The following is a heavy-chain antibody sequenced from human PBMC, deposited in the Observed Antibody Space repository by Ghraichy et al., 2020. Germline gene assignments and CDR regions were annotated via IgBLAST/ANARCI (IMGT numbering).Heavy chain of an antibody. J-gene: IGHJ4*02. V-gene: IGHV3-30-3*01. Sequence: GGSLRLSCAASGFTFSSSAMHWVRQAPGKGLEWVAVISYDGSSKYYADSVKGRFTISRDNSKNTLYLQVNSLRTDDTAVYSCARADYGDYVLNYLGQGTLVTVSS. CDR2: ISYDGSSK. CDR1: GFTFSSSA. CDR3: ARADYGDYVLNY. D-gene: IGHD4-17*01.